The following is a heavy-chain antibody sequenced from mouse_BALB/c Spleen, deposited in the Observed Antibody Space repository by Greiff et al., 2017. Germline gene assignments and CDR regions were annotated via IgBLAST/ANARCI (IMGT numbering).Heavy chain of an antibody. CDR1: GFTFSDYY. Sequence: DVHLVESGGGLVKPGGSLKLSCAASGFTFSDYYMYWVRQTPEKRLEWVATISDGGSYTYYPDSVKGRFTISRDNAKNNLYLQMSSLKSEDTAMYYCARAYGNYVDWFAYWGQGTLVTVSA. CDR3: ARAYGNYVDWFAY. D-gene: IGHD2-10*02. CDR2: ISDGGSYT. V-gene: IGHV5-4*02. J-gene: IGHJ3*01.